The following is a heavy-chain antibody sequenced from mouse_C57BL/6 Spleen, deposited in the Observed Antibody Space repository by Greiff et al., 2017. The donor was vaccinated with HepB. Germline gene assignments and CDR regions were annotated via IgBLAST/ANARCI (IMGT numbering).Heavy chain of an antibody. V-gene: IGHV1-82*01. Sequence: QVQLKESGPELVKPGASVKISCKASGYAFSSSWMNWVKQRPGKGLEWIGRIYPGDGDTNYNGKFKGKATLTADKSSSTAYMQLSSLTSEDSAVYFCARGGSYGNYVDYWGQGTTLTVSS. CDR3: ARGGSYGNYVDY. J-gene: IGHJ2*01. CDR1: GYAFSSSW. CDR2: IYPGDGDT. D-gene: IGHD2-1*01.